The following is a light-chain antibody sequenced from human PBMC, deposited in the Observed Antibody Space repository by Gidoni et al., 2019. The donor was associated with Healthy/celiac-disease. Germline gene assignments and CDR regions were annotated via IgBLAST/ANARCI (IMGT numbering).Light chain of an antibody. J-gene: IGKJ1*01. CDR2: GAS. CDR1: QSVSSSY. Sequence: EIVLTQSPGTLSLSSGERATLSCRASQSVSSSYLAWYQQKPGQAPRLLIYGASSRATGIPDRFSGSGSGTDFTLTISRLEPEDFAVYYCQQYGSSHWTFGQGTKVEIK. V-gene: IGKV3-20*01. CDR3: QQYGSSHWT.